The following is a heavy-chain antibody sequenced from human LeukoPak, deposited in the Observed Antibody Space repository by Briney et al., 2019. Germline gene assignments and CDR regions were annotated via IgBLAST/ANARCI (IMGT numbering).Heavy chain of an antibody. V-gene: IGHV4-59*08. CDR3: ARHDNSGTYPLDY. Sequence: LETLSLTCTVSGGSISNYYWSWIRQPPGKGLEWIASIYYTVDTNYNPSLTSRVTISVDTSKNQFSLKLNSVTAADTAVYYCARHDNSGTYPLDYWRQGTLVADSS. CDR2: IYYTVDT. D-gene: IGHD3-10*01. CDR1: GGSISNYY. J-gene: IGHJ4*02.